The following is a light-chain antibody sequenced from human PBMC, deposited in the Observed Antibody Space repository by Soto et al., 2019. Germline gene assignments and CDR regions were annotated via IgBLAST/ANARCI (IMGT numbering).Light chain of an antibody. CDR1: QSVTINY. Sequence: EIVLTQSPGTLSLSPGERATLSCRASQSVTINYLAWYQQKPGQAPRLLIYGVSTRATGIPDRFSGSGSGTDLTLTISRLEPEDFAVYYCQQYGSSPFTFGPGTKVDIK. CDR3: QQYGSSPFT. V-gene: IGKV3-20*01. CDR2: GVS. J-gene: IGKJ3*01.